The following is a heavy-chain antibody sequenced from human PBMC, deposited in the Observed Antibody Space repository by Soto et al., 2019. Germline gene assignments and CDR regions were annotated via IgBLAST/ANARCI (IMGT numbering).Heavy chain of an antibody. D-gene: IGHD1-26*01. CDR1: GGSINGYY. V-gene: IGHV4-4*07. Sequence: SETLSLTCTVSGGSINGYYWTWIRQPAGKGLEWIGRIYTSGTTSYNPSLKSRVTMSLDTSKNQFSLRLTSVTAADTAVYYCARDSVGISSPGVYWGRGTLVTISS. CDR2: IYTSGTT. J-gene: IGHJ4*02. CDR3: ARDSVGISSPGVY.